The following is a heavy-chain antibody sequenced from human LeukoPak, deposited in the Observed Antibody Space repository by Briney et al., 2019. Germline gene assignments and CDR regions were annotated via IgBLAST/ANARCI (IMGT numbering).Heavy chain of an antibody. CDR3: AKSGVAGPYDAFDI. CDR1: GFTFSDYA. Sequence: GGSLRLSCAASGFTFSDYAMAGVRQAPGKGLEWVSTISATGGSTYYADSVKGRFTISRDNSKNTLYLQMNSLRAEDTAVYYCAKSGVAGPYDAFDIWGQGTMVTVSS. CDR2: ISATGGST. D-gene: IGHD6-19*01. J-gene: IGHJ3*02. V-gene: IGHV3-23*01.